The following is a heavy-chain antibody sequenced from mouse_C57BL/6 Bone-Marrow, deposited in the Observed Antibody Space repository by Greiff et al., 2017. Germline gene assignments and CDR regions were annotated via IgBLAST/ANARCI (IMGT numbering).Heavy chain of an antibody. V-gene: IGHV8-8*01. CDR3: ARITYDYDGYYFDY. Sequence: QVTLKESGPGILQPSQTLSLTCSFSGFSLSTFGMGVGWIRQPSGKGLEWLAHIWWDDDKYYNPALKSRLTISKDTSKNQVFLKSANVDTADTATYYCARITYDYDGYYFDYWGQGTTLTVSS. CDR1: GFSLSTFGMG. D-gene: IGHD2-4*01. J-gene: IGHJ2*01. CDR2: IWWDDDK.